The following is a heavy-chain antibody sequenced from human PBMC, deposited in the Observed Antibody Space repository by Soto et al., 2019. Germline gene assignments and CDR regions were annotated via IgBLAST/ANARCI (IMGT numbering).Heavy chain of an antibody. CDR3: ARAQARRGLRLGELSLYFDY. CDR1: CGSIISYY. D-gene: IGHD3-16*02. CDR2: IYYSGST. V-gene: IGHV4-59*01. Sequence: SETLSLTCTFSCGSIISYYWSWIRQPPGKGLEWIGYIYYSGSTNYNPSLKSRVTISVDTSKNQFSLKLSSVTAADTAVYYCARAQARRGLRLGELSLYFDYWGQGTLVTVSS. J-gene: IGHJ4*02.